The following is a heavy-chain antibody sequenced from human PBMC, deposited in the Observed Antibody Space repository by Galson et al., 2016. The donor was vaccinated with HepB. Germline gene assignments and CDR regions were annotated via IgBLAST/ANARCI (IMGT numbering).Heavy chain of an antibody. V-gene: IGHV4-34*01. D-gene: IGHD3-10*01. CDR3: ASHLRFGGTPD. J-gene: IGHJ4*02. CDR2: VDHRGST. Sequence: SETLSLTCAVSGASLSSYYWSWFRQPPGKGLEWIGEVDHRGSTNYNPYLKSRLTISMDTSTSQFSLKLTSVAAADTATYFCASHLRFGGTPDWGQGTLVIVSS. CDR1: GASLSSYY.